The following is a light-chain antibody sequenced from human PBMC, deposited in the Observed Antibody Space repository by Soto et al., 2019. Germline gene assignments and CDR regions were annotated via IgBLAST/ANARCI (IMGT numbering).Light chain of an antibody. CDR1: SSDVGGYNY. Sequence: QSALTQPASVSGSPGQSITISCTGTSSDVGGYNYVSWYQQHPGKAPKLMIYDVSNRPSGVSNRFSGSKSGNMASLTISGLQAEDEADYYCSSYTSSTHYVFGTGTKLTVL. J-gene: IGLJ1*01. CDR2: DVS. V-gene: IGLV2-14*01. CDR3: SSYTSSTHYV.